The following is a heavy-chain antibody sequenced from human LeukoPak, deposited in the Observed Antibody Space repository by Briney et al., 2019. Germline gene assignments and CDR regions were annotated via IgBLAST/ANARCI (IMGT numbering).Heavy chain of an antibody. Sequence: GGSLRLSCAASGFTFSSYEMNWVRQAPGKGLEWVAVISSDGSVDYYADSVKGRFTISRDNSMNTVYLQLNRVRTEDTSLYYCTREGMGTTFSAWFDPWGQGTLVTVSS. CDR3: TREGMGTTFSAWFDP. V-gene: IGHV3-30*03. D-gene: IGHD2/OR15-2a*01. CDR2: ISSDGSVD. J-gene: IGHJ5*02. CDR1: GFTFSSYE.